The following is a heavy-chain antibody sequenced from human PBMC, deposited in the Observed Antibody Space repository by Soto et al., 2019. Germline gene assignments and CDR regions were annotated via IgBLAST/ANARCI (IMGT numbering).Heavy chain of an antibody. V-gene: IGHV3-23*01. J-gene: IGHJ4*02. CDR3: AQTPGYSSSSFYFDY. Sequence: EVQLLESGGGLVQPGGSLRLSCEASGFTFSRHGMSWVRQTPGKGLELVSAISGSGAGTNYADSVKGRFTISRDNSKKPFYLRMPSLRAEDTGVDFCAQTPGYSSSSFYFDYWGQGTLVTVSS. D-gene: IGHD6-13*01. CDR2: ISGSGAGT. CDR1: GFTFSRHG.